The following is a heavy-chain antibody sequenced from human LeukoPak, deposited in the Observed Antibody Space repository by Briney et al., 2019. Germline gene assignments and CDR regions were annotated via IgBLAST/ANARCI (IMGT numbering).Heavy chain of an antibody. CDR3: AKNGGQWELLNYFDY. D-gene: IGHD1-26*01. CDR1: GFTFSSYG. CDR2: ISYNGSNK. J-gene: IGHJ4*02. Sequence: PGGSLRLSCAASGFTFSSYGMHWVRQAPGKGLEWVAVISYNGSNKYYADSVKGRFTISRDNSKNTLYLQMNSLRAEDTAVYYCAKNGGQWELLNYFDYWGQGTLVTVSS. V-gene: IGHV3-30*18.